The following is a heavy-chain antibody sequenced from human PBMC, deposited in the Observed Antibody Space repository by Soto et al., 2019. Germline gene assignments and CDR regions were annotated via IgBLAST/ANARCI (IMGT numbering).Heavy chain of an antibody. CDR3: GRDLTSNANCIDP. V-gene: IGHV4-30-4*01. D-gene: IGHD2-2*01. Sequence: SETLSLTCSVSGDYIHVGGYYWTWIRQRPGKGLEWMGYIYYTGKTYYNPSLESRLTMSVDRSKNQFSLRLTSVTAADTAVYLCGRDLTSNANCIDPWGQGTLVTVSS. CDR1: GDYIHVGGYY. J-gene: IGHJ5*02. CDR2: IYYTGKT.